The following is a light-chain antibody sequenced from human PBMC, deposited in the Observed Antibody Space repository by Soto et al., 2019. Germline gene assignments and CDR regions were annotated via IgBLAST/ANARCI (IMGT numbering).Light chain of an antibody. CDR1: SGDVGTYNY. V-gene: IGLV2-14*01. Sequence: QSLLTQPASVSGSPGQSITISCTGTSGDVGTYNYVSWYQQHPGKAPKLMIYEVRNRPSGVSNRFSGSKSGNTASLTISGLQAEDEADYYCTSYTRSSTHVFGGGTKVTVL. J-gene: IGLJ1*01. CDR3: TSYTRSSTHV. CDR2: EVR.